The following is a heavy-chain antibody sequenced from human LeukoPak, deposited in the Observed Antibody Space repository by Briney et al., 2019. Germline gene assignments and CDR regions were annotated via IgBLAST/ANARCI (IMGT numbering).Heavy chain of an antibody. CDR1: GGSFSGYY. CDR3: AGGRWLQLPDY. V-gene: IGHV4-34*01. D-gene: IGHD5-24*01. CDR2: INHSGST. J-gene: IGHJ4*02. Sequence: PSETLSLTCAVYGGSFSGYYWSWIRQPPGKGLEWIGEINHSGSTNYNPSLKSRVTISVGTSKNQFSLKLSSVTAADTAVYYCAGGRWLQLPDYWGQGTLVTVSS.